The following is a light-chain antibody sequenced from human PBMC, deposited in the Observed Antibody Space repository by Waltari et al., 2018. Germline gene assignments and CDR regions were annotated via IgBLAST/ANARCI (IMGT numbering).Light chain of an antibody. CDR3: QQYYCTPPGT. CDR2: WAS. J-gene: IGKJ2*01. Sequence: DIVMTQSPDSLAVSLGERATINCKSSQSVLYSSNNKNYLAWYQQKPGQPPKLLIYWASTRESGVPDRFSGSGSGTDFTLTISSLQAEDVAVYYCQQYYCTPPGTFGQGTKLEIK. V-gene: IGKV4-1*01. CDR1: QSVLYSSNNKNY.